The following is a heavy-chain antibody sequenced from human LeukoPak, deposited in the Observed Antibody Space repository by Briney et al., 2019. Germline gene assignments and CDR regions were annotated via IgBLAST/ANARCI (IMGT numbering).Heavy chain of an antibody. J-gene: IGHJ4*02. V-gene: IGHV3-7*01. Sequence: GGSLRLSCAASGFTVSSNYMSWVRQAPGKGLEWVANIKPDGSEKSYVDSVRGRFTISRDNAKNSLYLQMNSLRAEDTAVYYCARSLTGVTSYWGQGTLVTVSS. CDR1: GFTVSSNY. CDR2: IKPDGSEK. D-gene: IGHD7-27*01. CDR3: ARSLTGVTSY.